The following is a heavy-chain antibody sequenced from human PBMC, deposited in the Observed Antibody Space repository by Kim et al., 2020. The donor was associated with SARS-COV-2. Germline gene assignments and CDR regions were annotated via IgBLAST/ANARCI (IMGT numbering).Heavy chain of an antibody. CDR3: ARGAYGDVSFDY. D-gene: IGHD4-17*01. J-gene: IGHJ4*02. V-gene: IGHV1-18*01. Sequence: YAQKVQARIAMPTDTSPKTAYMELWSLRSDDTAMYYCARGAYGDVSFDYWGQGTLVTVSS.